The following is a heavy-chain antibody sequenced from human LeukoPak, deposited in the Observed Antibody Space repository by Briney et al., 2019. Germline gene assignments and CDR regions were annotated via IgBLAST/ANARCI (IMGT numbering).Heavy chain of an antibody. CDR3: AKEGYTGYDLDY. V-gene: IGHV3-30*18. J-gene: IGHJ4*02. D-gene: IGHD5-12*01. CDR2: ISYDGSNK. Sequence: GGSPRLSCAASGFTFSSYGMHWVRQAPGKGLEWVAVISYDGSNKYYADSVKGRFTISRDNSKNTLYLQMNSLRAEDTAVYYCAKEGYTGYDLDYRGQGTLVTVSS. CDR1: GFTFSSYG.